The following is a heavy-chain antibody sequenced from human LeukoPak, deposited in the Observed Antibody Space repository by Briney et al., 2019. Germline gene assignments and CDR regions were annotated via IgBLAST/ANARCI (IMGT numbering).Heavy chain of an antibody. CDR3: ARELRGSSWYGGSNWFDP. D-gene: IGHD6-13*01. V-gene: IGHV1-8*01. Sequence: GASVKVSCKASGYTFTSYDINWVRQATGQGLEWMGWMNPNSGNTGYAQKFQGRVTMTRNTSISTAYMELSSLRSEDTAVYYCARELRGSSWYGGSNWFDPWGQGTLVTVSS. CDR1: GYTFTSYD. J-gene: IGHJ5*02. CDR2: MNPNSGNT.